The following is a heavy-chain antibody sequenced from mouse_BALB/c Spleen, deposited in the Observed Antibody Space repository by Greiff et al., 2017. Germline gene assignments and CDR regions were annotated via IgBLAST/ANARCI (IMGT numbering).Heavy chain of an antibody. CDR1: GDSITSGY. J-gene: IGHJ4*01. Sequence: EVQLQQSGPSLVKPSQTLSLTCSVTGDSITSGYWNWIRKFPGNKLEYMGYISYSGSTYYNPSLKSRISITRDTSKNQYYLQLNSVTTEDTATYYCARIDWEDYAMDYWGQGTSVTVSS. V-gene: IGHV3-8*02. D-gene: IGHD4-1*01. CDR2: ISYSGST. CDR3: ARIDWEDYAMDY.